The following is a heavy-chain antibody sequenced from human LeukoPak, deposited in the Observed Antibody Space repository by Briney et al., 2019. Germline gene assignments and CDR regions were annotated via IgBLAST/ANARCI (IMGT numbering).Heavy chain of an antibody. V-gene: IGHV3-74*03. CDR2: INSDGSST. D-gene: IGHD3-22*01. CDR1: GFTFSRHW. CDR3: ARVRNYYDSSAMDY. Sequence: PGGSLRLSCAASGFTFSRHWMHWVRQAPGKGLVWVSRINSDGSSTTYADSVKGRFTISRDSAKNTLYLQMNSLRAEDTAVYYCARVRNYYDSSAMDYWGQGTLVTVSS. J-gene: IGHJ4*02.